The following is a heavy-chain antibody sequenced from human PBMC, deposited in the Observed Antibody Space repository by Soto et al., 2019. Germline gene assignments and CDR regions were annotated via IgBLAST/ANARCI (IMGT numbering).Heavy chain of an antibody. Sequence: QITLKESGPTLVKPTQTLTLTCTFSGFSLSTSGVGVGWIRQPPGKALEWLALIYWDYDKRYSPSLKSRLTITKETSKNQVVLTMTNMDPVDTATYYCAHEGNTADFDYWGQGTLVTVSS. CDR1: GFSLSTSGVG. V-gene: IGHV2-5*02. CDR3: AHEGNTADFDY. D-gene: IGHD1-1*01. CDR2: IYWDYDK. J-gene: IGHJ4*02.